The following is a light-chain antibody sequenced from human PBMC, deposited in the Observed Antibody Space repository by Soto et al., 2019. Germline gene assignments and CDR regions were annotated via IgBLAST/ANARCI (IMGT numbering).Light chain of an antibody. CDR2: KAS. CDR1: QTISSW. Sequence: DIQITQSPSTLSGSVGDRGTIACRASQTISSWLAWYQQKPGKAPKLLIHKASTLKSGVPSRFSGSGSGTEFTLTISSLQPDAFANYYCQHYNSYSEAFGQGTKVDIK. J-gene: IGKJ1*01. V-gene: IGKV1-5*03. CDR3: QHYNSYSEA.